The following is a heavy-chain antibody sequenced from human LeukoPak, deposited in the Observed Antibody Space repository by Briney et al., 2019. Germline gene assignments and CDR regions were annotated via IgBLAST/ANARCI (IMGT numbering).Heavy chain of an antibody. J-gene: IGHJ4*02. Sequence: PGGSLRLPCAASGFTFSSYSMNWVRQAPGKGLEWVSSISTSSTYIYYADSVKGRFTISRDNAKNSLYLQMNSLRAEDTAVYYCARDPPFIIGTTFFDYWGQGTLVTVSS. CDR2: ISTSSTYI. CDR1: GFTFSSYS. CDR3: ARDPPFIIGTTFFDY. D-gene: IGHD1-20*01. V-gene: IGHV3-21*01.